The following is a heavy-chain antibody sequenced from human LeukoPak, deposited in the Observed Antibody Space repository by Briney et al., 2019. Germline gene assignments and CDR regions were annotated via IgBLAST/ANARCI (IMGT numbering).Heavy chain of an antibody. Sequence: GESLKISCKGSGYTFTSYWIGWVRQMPGKGLEYMGIIHPGDSDTRYSPSFQGQVTISVDRSSTTAYLQWSGLKASDTAMYYCARRIAAEAFDIWGQGTMVTVSA. CDR1: GYTFTSYW. J-gene: IGHJ3*02. V-gene: IGHV5-51*01. CDR2: IHPGDSDT. D-gene: IGHD6-25*01. CDR3: ARRIAAEAFDI.